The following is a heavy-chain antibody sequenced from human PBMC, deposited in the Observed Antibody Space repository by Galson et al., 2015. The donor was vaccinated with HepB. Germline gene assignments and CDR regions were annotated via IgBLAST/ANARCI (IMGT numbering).Heavy chain of an antibody. Sequence: SVKVSCKASGYSFTSYGISWVRQAPGQGLEWMGWININTGKPTYAQGFTGRLVFSLDTSVTTAYLQISSLKPEDTAVYYCARDGGSGRFLDVWGQGTTVTVSS. CDR2: ININTGKP. V-gene: IGHV7-4-1*02. CDR3: ARDGGSGRFLDV. J-gene: IGHJ6*02. D-gene: IGHD3-3*01. CDR1: GYSFTSYG.